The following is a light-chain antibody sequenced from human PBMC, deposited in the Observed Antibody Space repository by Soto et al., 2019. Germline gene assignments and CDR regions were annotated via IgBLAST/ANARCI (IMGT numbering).Light chain of an antibody. V-gene: IGKV1-5*03. Sequence: DIQMTQSPSTLSASVGDRVSITCRASQNIRSWLAWYQHKPGKAPKLLIYKAPTLDSGVPSRFSGSGSGTDYTLTISSLQPDYFATYYHQQYDRYSLSLGPVTKVEIK. CDR1: QNIRSW. CDR3: QQYDRYSLS. J-gene: IGKJ3*01. CDR2: KAP.